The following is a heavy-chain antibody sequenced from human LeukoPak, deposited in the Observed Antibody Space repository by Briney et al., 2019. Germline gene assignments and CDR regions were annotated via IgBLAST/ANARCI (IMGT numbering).Heavy chain of an antibody. CDR2: IYYSGST. CDR1: GDSISTYY. CDR3: ARHVSSAARLFDY. V-gene: IGHV4-59*08. D-gene: IGHD6-6*01. J-gene: IGHJ4*02. Sequence: SETLSLTCTVSGDSISTYYWSWIRQPPGKGLEWIGCIYYSGSTNYNPSLKSRVTISVDTSKNQFSLKLSSVTVADTAVYYCARHVSSAARLFDYWGQGTLVTVSS.